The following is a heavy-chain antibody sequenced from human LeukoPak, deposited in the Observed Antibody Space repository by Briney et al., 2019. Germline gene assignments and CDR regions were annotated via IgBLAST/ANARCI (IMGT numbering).Heavy chain of an antibody. CDR3: ARPYYYDSRIDP. D-gene: IGHD3-22*01. CDR2: IHTSGST. J-gene: IGHJ5*02. Sequence: SETLSLTCTVSGDSISSYYWSWIRQPPGKGLEWIGYIHTSGSTNYNPSLKSRVTISVDTSKNQLSLKLSSVTAADTAVYYCARPYYYDSRIDPWGQGILVTVSS. CDR1: GDSISSYY. V-gene: IGHV4-4*09.